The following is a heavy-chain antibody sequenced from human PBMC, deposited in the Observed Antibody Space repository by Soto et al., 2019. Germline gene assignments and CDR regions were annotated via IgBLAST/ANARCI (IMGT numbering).Heavy chain of an antibody. Sequence: GRSLRLSCAASGFTFSSYGMHGGRQAPGKGLEWVAVISCDGSNKYYADSVKGRFTISRDNSKNTLNLQMNSLRAEDTAVYYCATGSPYYYDSSGYYPHWGQGTLVPVSS. CDR2: ISCDGSNK. D-gene: IGHD3-22*01. V-gene: IGHV3-30*03. CDR1: GFTFSSYG. CDR3: ATGSPYYYDSSGYYPH. J-gene: IGHJ4*02.